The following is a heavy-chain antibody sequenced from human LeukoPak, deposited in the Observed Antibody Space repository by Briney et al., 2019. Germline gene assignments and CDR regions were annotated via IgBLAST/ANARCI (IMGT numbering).Heavy chain of an antibody. CDR2: INHSGST. Sequence: SETLSLTCAVYGGSFSGYYWSWIRQPPGKGLEWIGEINHSGSTNYNPSLKSRVTISVDTSKNQFSLKLSSVTAADTAVYYCARDVYERGFDYWGQGTLVTVSS. CDR1: GGSFSGYY. D-gene: IGHD5/OR15-5a*01. V-gene: IGHV4-34*01. CDR3: ARDVYERGFDY. J-gene: IGHJ4*02.